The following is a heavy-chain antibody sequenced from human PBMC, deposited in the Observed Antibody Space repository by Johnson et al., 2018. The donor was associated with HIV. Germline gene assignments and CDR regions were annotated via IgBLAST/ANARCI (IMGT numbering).Heavy chain of an antibody. V-gene: IGHV3-48*04. J-gene: IGHJ3*02. CDR1: GFTFNTYA. Sequence: VQLVESGGGVVQPGRSLRLSCAASGFTFNTYAMHWVRQAPGKGLEWVSYISSSGSTIYYADSVKGRFTISRDNAKNSLYLQMNRLRADDTAAYYCARACRDGYTCDVYDIWGQGTMVTVSS. CDR2: ISSSGSTI. D-gene: IGHD5-24*01. CDR3: ARACRDGYTCDVYDI.